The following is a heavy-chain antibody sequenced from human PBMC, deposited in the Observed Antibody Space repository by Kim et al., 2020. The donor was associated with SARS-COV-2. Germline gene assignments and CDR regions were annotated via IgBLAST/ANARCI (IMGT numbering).Heavy chain of an antibody. CDR1: GFTFDDYT. D-gene: IGHD2-2*01. Sequence: GGSLRLSCAASGFTFDDYTMHWVRQAPGKGLEWVSLISWDGGSTYYADSVKGRFTISRDNSKNSLYLQMNSLRTEDTALYYCAKGNEGVVPAAMIGREDYFDYWGQGTLVTVSS. V-gene: IGHV3-43*01. CDR3: AKGNEGVVPAAMIGREDYFDY. CDR2: ISWDGGST. J-gene: IGHJ4*02.